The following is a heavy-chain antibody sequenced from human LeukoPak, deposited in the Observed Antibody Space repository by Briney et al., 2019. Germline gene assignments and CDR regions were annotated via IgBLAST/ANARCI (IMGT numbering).Heavy chain of an antibody. V-gene: IGHV3-23*01. D-gene: IGHD3-22*01. CDR3: AKTRGGWYYYDSSGYPDAFDI. CDR1: GFTFSSYA. CDR2: ISGSGGST. J-gene: IGHJ3*02. Sequence: GGSLRLSCAASGFTFSSYAMSWVRQAPGKGLEWVSAISGSGGSTYYADSVKGRFTISRDNSKNTLYLQMNSLRAEDTAVYYCAKTRGGWYYYDSSGYPDAFDIWGQGTMVTVSS.